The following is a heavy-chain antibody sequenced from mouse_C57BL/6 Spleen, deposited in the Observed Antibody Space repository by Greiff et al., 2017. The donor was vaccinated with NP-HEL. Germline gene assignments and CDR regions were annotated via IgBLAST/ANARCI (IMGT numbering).Heavy chain of an antibody. D-gene: IGHD1-1*01. CDR2: IYPGDGDT. Sequence: QVQLKQSGAELVKPGASVKISCKASGYAFSSYWMNWVKQRPGKGLEWIGQIYPGDGDTNYNGKFKGKATLTADKSSSTAYMQLSSLTSEDSAVSFCARTLYYGYAMDYWGQGTSVTVSS. J-gene: IGHJ4*01. CDR3: ARTLYYGYAMDY. V-gene: IGHV1-80*01. CDR1: GYAFSSYW.